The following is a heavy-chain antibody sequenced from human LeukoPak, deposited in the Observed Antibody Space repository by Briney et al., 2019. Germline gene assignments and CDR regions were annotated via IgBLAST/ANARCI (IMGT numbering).Heavy chain of an antibody. J-gene: IGHJ4*02. CDR2: INNDGSST. Sequence: PGGSLRLSCTASGFTFTSYWMQWVRQAPGEGLVWVSCINNDGSSTNYADSVKGRFTISRDSSKNTVYLQMDSLRTEDTAVYYCVRGEAHDSWGQGTLITVSS. CDR1: GFTFTSYW. CDR3: VRGEAHDS. V-gene: IGHV3-74*01. D-gene: IGHD1-26*01.